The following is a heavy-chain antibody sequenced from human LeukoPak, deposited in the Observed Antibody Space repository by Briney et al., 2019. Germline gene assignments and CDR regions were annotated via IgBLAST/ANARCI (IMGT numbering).Heavy chain of an antibody. V-gene: IGHV1-2*04. CDR2: INHNSGGT. Sequence: ASVKVSCKASGYTFTGYYVHWVRQAPGQGLEWMGWINHNSGGTNYAQKFQVWVTMTRDTSISTAYMELSRLRSDDTAVYYCARGRQLERQGDLFDYWGQGTLVTVSS. J-gene: IGHJ4*02. CDR3: ARGRQLERQGDLFDY. CDR1: GYTFTGYY. D-gene: IGHD1-1*01.